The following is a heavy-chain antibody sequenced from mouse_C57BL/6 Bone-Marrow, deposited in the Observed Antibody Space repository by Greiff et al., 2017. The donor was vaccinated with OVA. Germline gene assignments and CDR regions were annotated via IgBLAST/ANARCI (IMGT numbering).Heavy chain of an antibody. D-gene: IGHD2-1*01. CDR1: GFSLTSYG. V-gene: IGHV2-5*01. J-gene: IGHJ1*03. CDR2: IWRGGST. CDR3: ADYGNYGYFDV. Sequence: VQRVESGPGLVQPSQSLSITCTVSGFSLTSYGVHWVRQSPGKGLEWLGVIWRGGSTDYNAAFMSRLSITKDNSKSQVFFKMNSLQADDTAIYYCADYGNYGYFDVWGTGTTVTVSS.